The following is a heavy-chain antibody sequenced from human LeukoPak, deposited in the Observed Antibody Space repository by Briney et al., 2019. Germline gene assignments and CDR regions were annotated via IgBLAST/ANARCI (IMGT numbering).Heavy chain of an antibody. J-gene: IGHJ4*02. CDR3: ARYRPGSGSYSTFDY. CDR2: IYFTWST. CDR1: GGSISSYY. V-gene: IGHV4-59*01. D-gene: IGHD3-10*01. Sequence: SETLSLTCTVSGGSISSYYWSWIRQPPGKGLDWVGSIYFTWSTNYNPSLKSRVTISVDTSKHQFSLKLSSMTASDTAVYYCARYRPGSGSYSTFDYWGQGTLVTVSS.